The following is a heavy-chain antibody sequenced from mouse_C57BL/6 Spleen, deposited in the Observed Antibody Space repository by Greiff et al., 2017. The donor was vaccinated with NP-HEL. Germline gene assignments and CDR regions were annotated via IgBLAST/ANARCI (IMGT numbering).Heavy chain of an antibody. CDR1: GYTFTSYW. V-gene: IGHV1-64*01. D-gene: IGHD1-1*01. CDR2: IHPNSGST. J-gene: IGHJ1*03. CDR3: ARLTITTVVATDWYFDV. Sequence: QVQLQQPGAELVKPGASVNLSCKASGYTFTSYWMHWVKQRPGQGLEWIGMIHPNSGSTNYNEKFKSKATLTVDKSSSTAYMQLSSLTSEDSAVYYCARLTITTVVATDWYFDVWGTGTTVTVSS.